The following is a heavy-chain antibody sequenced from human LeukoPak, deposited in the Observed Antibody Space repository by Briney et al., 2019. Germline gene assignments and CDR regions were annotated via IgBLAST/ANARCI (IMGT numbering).Heavy chain of an antibody. CDR1: GFTFSDYY. Sequence: GGSLRLSCAASGFTFSDYYMTWIRQAPGKGLEWISYITTTGGTIYYADSVKGRFTISRDNAKNSLYLQMNSLTTEDTALYYCNTDSLVRNYWGQGTLVTVSS. J-gene: IGHJ4*02. V-gene: IGHV3-11*01. CDR2: ITTTGGTI. CDR3: NTDSLVRNY. D-gene: IGHD2-8*02.